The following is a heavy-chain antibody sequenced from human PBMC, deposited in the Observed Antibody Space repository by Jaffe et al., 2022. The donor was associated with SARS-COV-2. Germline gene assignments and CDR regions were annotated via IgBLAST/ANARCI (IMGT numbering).Heavy chain of an antibody. CDR2: IYYSGST. Sequence: QLQLQESGPGLVKPSETLSLTCTVSGGSISSSSYYWGWIRQPPGKGLEWIGSIYYSGSTYYNPSLKSRVTISVDTSKNQFSLKLSSVTAADTAVYYCARRVAVAGPTPFLQGGAFDIWGQGTMVTVSS. J-gene: IGHJ3*02. CDR1: GGSISSSSYY. V-gene: IGHV4-39*01. D-gene: IGHD6-19*01. CDR3: ARRVAVAGPTPFLQGGAFDI.